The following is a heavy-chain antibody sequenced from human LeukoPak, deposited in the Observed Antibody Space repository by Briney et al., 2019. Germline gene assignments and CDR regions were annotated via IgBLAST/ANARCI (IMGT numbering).Heavy chain of an antibody. CDR3: ASRDYGDPYYFDY. V-gene: IGHV4-4*02. CDR2: IYHSGST. D-gene: IGHD4-17*01. CDR1: GGSISSSNW. Sequence: SETLSLTCAVSGGSISSSNWWSWVRQPPGKGLEWIGEIYHSGSTNYNPSLKSRVTISVDKSKNQFSLKLSSVTAADTAVYYCASRDYGDPYYFDYWGQGTLVTVSS. J-gene: IGHJ4*02.